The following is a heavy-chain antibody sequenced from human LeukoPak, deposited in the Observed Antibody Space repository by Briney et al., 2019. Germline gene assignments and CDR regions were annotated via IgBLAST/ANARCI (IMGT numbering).Heavy chain of an antibody. V-gene: IGHV3-11*01. D-gene: IGHD6-19*01. Sequence: GGSLRLSCAASGFTFSDYYMSWIRQAPGKGLEWVSYISADATTIYQADSVKGRFTISRDNAKNSLYLQMNSLPAEDTAVYYCARIHGYSTGWYYFDYWGQGTLVTVSS. J-gene: IGHJ4*02. CDR2: ISADATTI. CDR3: ARIHGYSTGWYYFDY. CDR1: GFTFSDYY.